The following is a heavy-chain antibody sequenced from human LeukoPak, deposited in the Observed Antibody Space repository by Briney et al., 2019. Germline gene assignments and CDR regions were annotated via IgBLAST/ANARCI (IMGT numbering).Heavy chain of an antibody. J-gene: IGHJ4*02. CDR3: ARLYDYYGSVYYFDY. D-gene: IGHD3-10*01. Sequence: SETLSLTCTVSGGSINSYYWSWIRQPPGKGLEWIAYIYYSGSTNHNPSLKSRVTISVDTSKDQSSLNLSSVAAADTAVYYCARLYDYYGSVYYFDYWGQGTLVTVSS. CDR2: IYYSGST. CDR1: GGSINSYY. V-gene: IGHV4-59*01.